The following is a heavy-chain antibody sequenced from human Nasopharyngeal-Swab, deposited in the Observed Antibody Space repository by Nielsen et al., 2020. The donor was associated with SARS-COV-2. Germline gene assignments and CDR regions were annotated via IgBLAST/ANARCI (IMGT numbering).Heavy chain of an antibody. Sequence: ASVKVSCKASGYTFTSYDINWVRQATGQGLEWMGWMNPNSGNTGYAQKFQGRVTMTRNTSISTAYMELSNLRSEDTAVYYCARGNGYSGSYYWFDPWGQGTLVTVSS. CDR1: GYTFTSYD. CDR2: MNPNSGNT. CDR3: ARGNGYSGSYYWFDP. D-gene: IGHD1-26*01. V-gene: IGHV1-8*01. J-gene: IGHJ5*02.